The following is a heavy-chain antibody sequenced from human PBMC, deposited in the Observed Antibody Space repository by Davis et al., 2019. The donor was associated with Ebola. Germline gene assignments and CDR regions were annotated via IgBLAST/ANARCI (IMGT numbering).Heavy chain of an antibody. CDR3: AKSGLSFGVVKYHYGMDV. V-gene: IGHV3-30-3*02. CDR2: ISYDGSNK. Sequence: GESLKISCAASGFTFSSYAMHWVRQAPGKGLEWVAVISYDGSNKYYADSVKRRFTISRDNSKNTLYLQMNSLRAEDTAVYYCAKSGLSFGVVKYHYGMDVWGKGTTVTVSS. J-gene: IGHJ6*04. CDR1: GFTFSSYA. D-gene: IGHD3-3*01.